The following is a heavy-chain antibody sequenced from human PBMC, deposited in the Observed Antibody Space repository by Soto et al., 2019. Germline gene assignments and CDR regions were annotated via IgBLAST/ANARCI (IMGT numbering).Heavy chain of an antibody. CDR3: AKGRGGSGSLTPRVDF. CDR2: ISRGGDTT. V-gene: IGHV3-23*01. Sequence: EVQLLESGGGLVQPGGSLRLSCAASGFTFNNYAITWVRQAPGKGLEWVSAISRGGDTTSYADSVKGRFTVSRDGSKNTLYLQMSSPRAEDTALYYCAKGRGGSGSLTPRVDFWGQGTLVTVSS. J-gene: IGHJ4*02. CDR1: GFTFNNYA. D-gene: IGHD3-10*01.